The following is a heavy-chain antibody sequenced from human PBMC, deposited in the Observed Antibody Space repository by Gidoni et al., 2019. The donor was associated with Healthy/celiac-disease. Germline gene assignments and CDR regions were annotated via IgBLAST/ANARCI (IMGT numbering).Heavy chain of an antibody. Sequence: EVQLVESGGGLVKPGGSLRLSCAASGFTFSSYSMNWVRQAPGKGLEWVLSISSSSSYIYYADSVKGRFTISRDNAKNSLYLQMNSLRAEDTAVYYCARDRGDGYNPIDYWGQGTLVTVSS. J-gene: IGHJ4*02. D-gene: IGHD5-12*01. CDR1: GFTFSSYS. CDR3: ARDRGDGYNPIDY. V-gene: IGHV3-21*01. CDR2: ISSSSSYI.